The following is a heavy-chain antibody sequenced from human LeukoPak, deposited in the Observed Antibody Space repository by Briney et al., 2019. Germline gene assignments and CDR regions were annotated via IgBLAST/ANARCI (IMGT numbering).Heavy chain of an antibody. D-gene: IGHD6-13*01. J-gene: IGHJ4*02. CDR2: FDPEDGET. CDR1: GYTLTELS. V-gene: IGHV1-24*01. CDR3: ATAPLAAAGRFDY. Sequence: ASVKVSCKVSGYTLTELSMHWVRQAPGKGHEWMGGFDPEDGETIYAQKCQGRVTMTEDTSTDTAYMELSSLRSEDTAVYYCATAPLAAAGRFDYWGQGTLVTVSS.